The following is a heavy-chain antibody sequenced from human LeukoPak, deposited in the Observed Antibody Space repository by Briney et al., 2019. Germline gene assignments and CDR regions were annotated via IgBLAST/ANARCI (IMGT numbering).Heavy chain of an antibody. Sequence: SQTLSLTCAVSGGSISSGGYSWSWIRQPPGKGLEWIGYIYHSGSTYYNPSLKSRVTISVDRSKNQFSLKLCSVTAADTAVYYCARVTVRGGFDYWGQGTLVTVSS. CDR1: GGSISSGGYS. D-gene: IGHD3-10*01. CDR3: ARVTVRGGFDY. CDR2: IYHSGST. J-gene: IGHJ4*02. V-gene: IGHV4-30-2*01.